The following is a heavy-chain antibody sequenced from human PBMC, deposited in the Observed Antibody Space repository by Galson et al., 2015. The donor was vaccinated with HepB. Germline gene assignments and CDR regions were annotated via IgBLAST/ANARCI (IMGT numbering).Heavy chain of an antibody. Sequence: SLRLSCAASGFTLSAHYMHWVRQAPGKGLVWVSGLKSDGSILFYADSVKGRFTISRDNAKNTLYLQMNSLRAEDTAVYYCAREPPTHKFAYWGQGTVVTVSS. V-gene: IGHV3-74*01. J-gene: IGHJ4*02. CDR3: AREPPTHKFAY. CDR1: GFTLSAHY. CDR2: LKSDGSIL.